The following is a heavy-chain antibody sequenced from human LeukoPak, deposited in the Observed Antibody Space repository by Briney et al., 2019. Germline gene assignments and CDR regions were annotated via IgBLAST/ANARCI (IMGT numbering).Heavy chain of an antibody. J-gene: IGHJ4*02. CDR3: AKVRSGWYFDY. CDR2: IKQDGSEK. Sequence: GGSLRLSCAASGFTFSSYWMSWVRQAPGKGLEWVANIKQDGSEKYYVDSVKGRFTISRDNAKNSLYLQMNSLRAEDTAVYYCAKVRSGWYFDYWGQGTLVTVSS. V-gene: IGHV3-7*03. D-gene: IGHD6-19*01. CDR1: GFTFSSYW.